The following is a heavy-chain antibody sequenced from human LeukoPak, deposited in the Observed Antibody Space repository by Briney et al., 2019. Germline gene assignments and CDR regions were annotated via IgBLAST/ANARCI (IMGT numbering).Heavy chain of an antibody. V-gene: IGHV3-7*03. Sequence: GGSLRLSCAASGFTFSSYWMSWVRQAPGKGLEWVANIKQDGSEKYYVDSVKGRFTISRDNSKNTLYLQMNSLRAEDTAVYYCAKSAGAFDIWGQGTMVTVSS. J-gene: IGHJ3*02. CDR3: AKSAGAFDI. CDR2: IKQDGSEK. D-gene: IGHD1-1*01. CDR1: GFTFSSYW.